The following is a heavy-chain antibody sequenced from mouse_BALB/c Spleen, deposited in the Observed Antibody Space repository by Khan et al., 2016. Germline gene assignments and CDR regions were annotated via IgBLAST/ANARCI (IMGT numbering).Heavy chain of an antibody. CDR1: GYTFTSYW. V-gene: IGHV1-87*01. J-gene: IGHJ3*01. CDR2: IYPGDGDT. Sequence: QVQLQQSGAELARPGASVKLSCKASGYTFTSYWMQWVKQRPGQGLPWIGTIYPGDGDTRYTQKFKGMATLTADKSSSTAYLQLSSSASEDSAVYYCASGGCGNCVFAYWGQGTLVTVSA. D-gene: IGHD2-1*01. CDR3: ASGGCGNCVFAY.